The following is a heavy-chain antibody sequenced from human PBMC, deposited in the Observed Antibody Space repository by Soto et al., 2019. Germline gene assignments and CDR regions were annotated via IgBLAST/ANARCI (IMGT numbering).Heavy chain of an antibody. J-gene: IGHJ6*02. CDR2: IYSGGST. D-gene: IGHD4-17*01. CDR1: GFTVSSNY. CDR3: ARSAVTYKDYYYGMDV. Sequence: EVQLVESGGGLVQPGGSLRLSCAASGFTVSSNYMSWVRQAPGKGLEWVSVIYSGGSTYYADSVKGRFTISRDNSKNTLYLQMNSLRAEDTAVYYCARSAVTYKDYYYGMDVWGQGTTVTVSS. V-gene: IGHV3-66*01.